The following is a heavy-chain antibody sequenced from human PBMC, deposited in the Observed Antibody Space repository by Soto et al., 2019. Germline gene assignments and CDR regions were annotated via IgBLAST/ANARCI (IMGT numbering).Heavy chain of an antibody. J-gene: IGHJ6*02. CDR2: INPNSDGT. CDR3: ARDGYCISTSCYGYYGMDV. D-gene: IGHD2-2*03. V-gene: IGHV1-2*04. Sequence: ASVKVSCKASGYTFTGYYMHWVRQAPGQGLEWMGWINPNSDGTNYAQKFQGWVTMTRDTSISTAYMELSRLRSDDTAVYYCARDGYCISTSCYGYYGMDVWG. CDR1: GYTFTGYY.